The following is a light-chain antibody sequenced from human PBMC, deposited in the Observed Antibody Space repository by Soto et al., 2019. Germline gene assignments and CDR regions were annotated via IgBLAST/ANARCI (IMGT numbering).Light chain of an antibody. V-gene: IGKV1-5*03. J-gene: IGKJ1*01. CDR3: QQYNSYSWT. CDR2: RAS. Sequence: DIPMTQSPSTLSASVGDRVTITCRASQSISSWLVWYQHKPGKAPKLLIYRASILESGVPSRFSGSGSGTEFSLTISSLQPDDFATYYCQQYNSYSWTFGQGTKVEIK. CDR1: QSISSW.